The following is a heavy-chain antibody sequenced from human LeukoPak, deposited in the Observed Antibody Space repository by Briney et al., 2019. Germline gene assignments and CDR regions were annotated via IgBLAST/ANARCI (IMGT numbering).Heavy chain of an antibody. V-gene: IGHV1-3*03. CDR2: IDAGNGRT. CDR1: GYDFTKYA. D-gene: IGHD6-19*01. Sequence: ASVKVSCKASGYDFTKYAVQWVRQAPGQRLEWMGWIDAGNGRTKYSQDFQGRVTITRDTSASMAYMELSSLRSDDMAVYYCAKDLGPVALNGGDYWGQGTLVTVSS. CDR3: AKDLGPVALNGGDY. J-gene: IGHJ4*02.